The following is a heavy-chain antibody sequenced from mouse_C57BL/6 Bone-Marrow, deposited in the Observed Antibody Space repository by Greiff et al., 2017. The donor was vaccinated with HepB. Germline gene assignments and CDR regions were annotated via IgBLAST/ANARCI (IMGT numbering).Heavy chain of an antibody. D-gene: IGHD2-1*01. V-gene: IGHV7-3*01. CDR3: ARSDGKALYYAMDY. CDR2: LRNKANGYTT. CDR1: GFTFTDYY. Sequence: EVKLMESGGGLVQPGGSLSLSCAASGFTFTDYYMSWVRQPPGKALEWLGFLRNKANGYTTEYSASVKGRFTISRDNSQSILYLQMNALRAEDSATYYCARSDGKALYYAMDYWGQGTSVTVSS. J-gene: IGHJ4*01.